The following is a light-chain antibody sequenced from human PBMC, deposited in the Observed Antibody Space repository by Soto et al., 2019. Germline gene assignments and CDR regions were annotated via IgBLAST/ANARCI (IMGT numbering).Light chain of an antibody. CDR2: GAS. Sequence: EIVRTHSPATVPVSPGERVTLSFRASQSVSIDLAWYQQKPGQAPRLLIYGASTRATDIPPSFTGSGSGTEFTLTISSLQSEDIAVYYCQQYNKWPQTFGQGTKVDIK. CDR3: QQYNKWPQT. CDR1: QSVSID. J-gene: IGKJ1*01. V-gene: IGKV3-15*01.